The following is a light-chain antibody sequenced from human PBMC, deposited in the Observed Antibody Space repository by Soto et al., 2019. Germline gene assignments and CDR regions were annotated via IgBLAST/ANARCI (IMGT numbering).Light chain of an antibody. J-gene: IGKJ1*01. Sequence: EIVLTQSPATLSVSPGERPTPSSRASQSISTHLAWYQQRPGQAPRLLIYGGSTRATGISVRFSGSGSGTEFTLTISSLQSEDFAVYYCQQYRSWPRTFGQGNKVDIK. V-gene: IGKV3-15*01. CDR1: QSISTH. CDR2: GGS. CDR3: QQYRSWPRT.